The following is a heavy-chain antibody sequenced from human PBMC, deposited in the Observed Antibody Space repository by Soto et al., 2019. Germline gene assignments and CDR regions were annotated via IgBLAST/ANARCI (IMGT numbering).Heavy chain of an antibody. CDR3: AKNCGGDCYTNFDF. CDR2: IGGSGGTT. Sequence: WGSLRLSCPASGFTFSSYSMSWVRQTPGMGLEWVSAIGGSGGTTYYADSVKGRFTISRDNSKNTLYLQMNSLRAEDTAVYYCAKNCGGDCYTNFDFWGQGTLVTVSS. J-gene: IGHJ4*02. V-gene: IGHV3-23*01. CDR1: GFTFSSYS. D-gene: IGHD2-21*02.